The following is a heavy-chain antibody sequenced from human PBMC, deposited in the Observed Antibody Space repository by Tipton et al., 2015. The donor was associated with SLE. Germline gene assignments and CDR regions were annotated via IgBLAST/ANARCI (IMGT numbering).Heavy chain of an antibody. J-gene: IGHJ4*02. Sequence: TLSLTCTVSGTSISLVYWDWIRQPAGKGLEWIGRFHPSGSTFYNPSLKSRLTMSADTSKNQISLNLTSVTAADTAVYYCARGKKVVVLTDRGYYFDYWGQGTLVTASS. D-gene: IGHD3-22*01. CDR3: ARGKKVVVLTDRGYYFDY. CDR2: FHPSGST. V-gene: IGHV4-4*07. CDR1: GTSISLVY.